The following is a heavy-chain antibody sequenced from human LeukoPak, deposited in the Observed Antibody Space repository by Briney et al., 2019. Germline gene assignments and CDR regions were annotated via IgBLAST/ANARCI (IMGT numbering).Heavy chain of an antibody. V-gene: IGHV4-59*08. CDR1: GGSISNYY. Sequence: SETLSLTCTVSGGSISNYYWNWIRQPPGKGLEWVGHISYSGGTKYNPSLQSRVTISIDTSKNQFSPNLSSVTAADTAVYYCARRVIMSATGVPDTWLDPWGQGILVTVSS. CDR2: ISYSGGT. J-gene: IGHJ5*02. CDR3: ARRVIMSATGVPDTWLDP. D-gene: IGHD2-8*02.